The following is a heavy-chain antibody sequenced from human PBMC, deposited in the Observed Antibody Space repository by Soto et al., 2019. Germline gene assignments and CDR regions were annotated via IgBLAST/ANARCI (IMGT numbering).Heavy chain of an antibody. CDR1: CHAAFGMYW. J-gene: IGHJ3*01. CDR3: ARHRRAIVETTDPLAI. CDR2: ISPGDSET. D-gene: IGHD1-26*01. Sequence: PVESVTISYQASCHAAFGMYWIDWVRQTSGRGLEWTGFISPGDSETTYSPSFQGRVTFSADKSTRTAYLQWTGLKASDSSTYYCARHRRAIVETTDPLAIWGQGTKVTGSS. V-gene: IGHV5-51*01.